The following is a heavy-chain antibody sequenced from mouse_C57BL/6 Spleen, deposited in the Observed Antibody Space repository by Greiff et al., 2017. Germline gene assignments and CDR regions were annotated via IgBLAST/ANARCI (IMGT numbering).Heavy chain of an antibody. D-gene: IGHD2-4*01. CDR3: TRDYDGDY. J-gene: IGHJ2*01. V-gene: IGHV14-4*01. CDR2: IDPENGDT. CDR1: GFNIKDDY. Sequence: EVQLQQSGAELVRPGASVKLSCTASGFNIKDDYMHWVKQRPEQGLEWIGWIDPENGDTEYASKFQGKATITADPSSNTAYLQLSSLTSEDTAVYYCTRDYDGDYWGQGTTLTVSS.